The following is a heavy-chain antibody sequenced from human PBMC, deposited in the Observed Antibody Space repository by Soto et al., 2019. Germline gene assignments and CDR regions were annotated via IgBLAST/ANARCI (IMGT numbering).Heavy chain of an antibody. CDR3: ARAREGGYGGYDAPLDY. V-gene: IGHV5-51*01. J-gene: IGHJ4*02. Sequence: PGESLKISCKVSGYTFGTYWIAWVRQMPGKGLEWMGIIYPGDSETRYNPSFQGQVTISADESVSTAYLQWTSLKASDTGIYYCARAREGGYGGYDAPLDYWGQGTPVTVSS. CDR2: IYPGDSET. D-gene: IGHD5-12*01. CDR1: GYTFGTYW.